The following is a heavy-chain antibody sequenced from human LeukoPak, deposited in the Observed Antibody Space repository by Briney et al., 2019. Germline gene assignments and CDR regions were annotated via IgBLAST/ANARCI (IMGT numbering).Heavy chain of an antibody. J-gene: IGHJ5*02. V-gene: IGHV1-18*04. CDR1: GYTFTSYY. CDR3: ARVSSWYFYWFDP. CDR2: ISAYNGNT. D-gene: IGHD6-13*01. Sequence: ASVKVSCKASGYTFTSYYMHWVRQAPGQGLEWMGWISAYNGNTNYAQKLQGRVTMTTDTSTSTAYMELRSLRSDDTAVYYCARVSSWYFYWFDPWGQGTLVTVSS.